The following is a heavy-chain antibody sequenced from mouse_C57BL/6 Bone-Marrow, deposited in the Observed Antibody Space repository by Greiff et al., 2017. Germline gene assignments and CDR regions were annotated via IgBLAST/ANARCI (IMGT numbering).Heavy chain of an antibody. J-gene: IGHJ1*03. D-gene: IGHD1-1*02. Sequence: EVKVVESEGGLVQPGSSMKLSCTASGFTFSDYYMAWVRQVPEKGLEWVANINYDGSSTYYLDSLKSRFIISRDNAKNMLYLQMSSLKSEDTATYYCARLWTGWYFDVWGTGTTVTVSS. CDR3: ARLWTGWYFDV. CDR1: GFTFSDYY. CDR2: INYDGSST. V-gene: IGHV5-16*01.